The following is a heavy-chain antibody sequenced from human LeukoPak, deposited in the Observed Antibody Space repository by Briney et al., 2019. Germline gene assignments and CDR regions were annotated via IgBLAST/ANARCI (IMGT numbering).Heavy chain of an antibody. Sequence: GGSLRLSCAASGFTFSSYAMHWVRQAPGKGLEWVAVISYDGSNKYYADSVKGRFTISRDNSKNTLYLQMNSLRAEDTAVYYCATALSYYDFWSGYYWHYYYGMDVWGQGTTVTVSS. CDR2: ISYDGSNK. CDR1: GFTFSSYA. V-gene: IGHV3-30-3*01. CDR3: ATALSYYDFWSGYYWHYYYGMDV. J-gene: IGHJ6*02. D-gene: IGHD3-3*01.